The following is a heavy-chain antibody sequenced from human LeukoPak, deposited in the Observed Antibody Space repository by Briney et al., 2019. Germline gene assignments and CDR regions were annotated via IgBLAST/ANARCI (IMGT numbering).Heavy chain of an antibody. CDR1: GFNFNNYG. CDR3: ARGRGRNPSGYYYYMDV. Sequence: GGSLGLSCAASGFNFNNYGMSWVRQAPEKGLEWVSSVSISGDNTYYSDSVKGRFTISRDNSKDTLDLLMSSLRADDTAVYYCARGRGRNPSGYYYYMDVWGKGTTVTVSS. CDR2: VSISGDNT. V-gene: IGHV3-23*01. J-gene: IGHJ6*03. D-gene: IGHD2-15*01.